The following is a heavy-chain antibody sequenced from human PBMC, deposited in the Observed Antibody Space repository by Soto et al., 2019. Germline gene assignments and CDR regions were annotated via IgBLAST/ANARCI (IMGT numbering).Heavy chain of an antibody. CDR1: GGSISSYY. CDR3: ARRRGYCSSTSCSNWFDP. CDR2: IYYSGST. V-gene: IGHV4-59*08. Sequence: SETLSLTCTVSGGSISSYYWSWIRQPPGKGLEWIGYIYYSGSTNYNPSLKSRVTISVDTSKSQFSLKLSSVTAADTAVYYCARRRGYCSSTSCSNWFDPWGQGTLVTVSS. D-gene: IGHD2-2*01. J-gene: IGHJ5*02.